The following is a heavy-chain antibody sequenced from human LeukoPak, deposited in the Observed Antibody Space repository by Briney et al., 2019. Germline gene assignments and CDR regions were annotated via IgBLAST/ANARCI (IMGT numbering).Heavy chain of an antibody. D-gene: IGHD3-3*01. V-gene: IGHV3-30*04. Sequence: GGSLRLSCAASGFTFSSYAMHWVRQAPGKGLEWVAVISYDGSNKYYADSVKGRFTISRDNSKNTLYLQMNSLRAEDTAVYYCAKAVVIMGYYMDVWGKGTTVTISS. CDR2: ISYDGSNK. J-gene: IGHJ6*03. CDR1: GFTFSSYA. CDR3: AKAVVIMGYYMDV.